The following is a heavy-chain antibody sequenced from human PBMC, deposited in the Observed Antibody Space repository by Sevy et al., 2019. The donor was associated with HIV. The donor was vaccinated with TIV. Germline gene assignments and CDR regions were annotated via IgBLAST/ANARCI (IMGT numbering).Heavy chain of an antibody. Sequence: SETLSLTCTVSGGSISSYYWSWIRQPAGKGLEWIGRIYTSGSTNYNPSLKSRVTMSVDTSKNQFSLKLSSVTAADTAVYYCASSYYVSSGYYMNYYYYYGMDVWGQGTTVTVSS. D-gene: IGHD3-22*01. CDR1: GGSISSYY. V-gene: IGHV4-4*07. J-gene: IGHJ6*02. CDR2: IYTSGST. CDR3: ASSYYVSSGYYMNYYYYYGMDV.